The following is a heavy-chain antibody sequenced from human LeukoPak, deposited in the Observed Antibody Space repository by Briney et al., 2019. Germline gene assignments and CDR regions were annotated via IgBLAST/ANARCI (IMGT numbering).Heavy chain of an antibody. V-gene: IGHV4-34*09. D-gene: IGHD3-22*01. CDR2: INHSGST. J-gene: IGHJ4*02. CDR3: ARYDSSGYYCH. CDR1: GGSFSGYY. Sequence: SETLSLTCAVYGGSFSGYYWSWIRQPPGKGLEWIGEINHSGSTNYNPSLKSRVTISVDTSKNQFSLKLSSVTAADTAVCYCARYDSSGYYCHWGQGTLVTVSS.